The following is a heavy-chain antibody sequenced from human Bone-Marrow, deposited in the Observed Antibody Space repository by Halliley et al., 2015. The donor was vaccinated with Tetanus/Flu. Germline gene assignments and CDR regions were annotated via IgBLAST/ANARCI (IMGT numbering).Heavy chain of an antibody. CDR3: ARRAAGDMPSFDY. D-gene: IGHD6-13*01. Sequence: LEWMVWLSTYNHNTKYAQKLQGRVPMATDSSSRTVSMELERLRSDDTAVYYCARRAAGDMPSFDYWGQGTVVTVSS. CDR2: LSTYNHNT. V-gene: IGHV1-18*01. J-gene: IGHJ4*02.